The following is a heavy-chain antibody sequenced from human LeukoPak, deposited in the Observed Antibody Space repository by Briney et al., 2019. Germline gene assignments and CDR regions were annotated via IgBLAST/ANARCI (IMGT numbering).Heavy chain of an antibody. CDR2: IYYSGST. D-gene: IGHD4-17*01. CDR3: ARDIYGAFDI. CDR1: GGSISSYY. Sequence: SETLSLTCTVSGGSISSYYWSWIRQPPGKGLEWIGYIYYSGSTNYNPSLKSRVTISVDTSKNQFSLRLSSVTAAGTAVYFCARDIYGAFDIWGQGTMVTVSS. V-gene: IGHV4-59*01. J-gene: IGHJ3*02.